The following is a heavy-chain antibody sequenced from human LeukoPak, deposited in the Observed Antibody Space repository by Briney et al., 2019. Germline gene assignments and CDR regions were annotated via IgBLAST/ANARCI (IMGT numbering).Heavy chain of an antibody. J-gene: IGHJ6*03. Sequence: GRSLRLSCAASGSTFDDYAMHWVRQAPGKGLEWVSGISWNSGSIGYADSVKGRFTISRDNAKNSLYLQMNSLRAEDTALYYCARERATLDYYYYVDVWGKGTTVTVSS. CDR1: GSTFDDYA. CDR2: ISWNSGSI. CDR3: ARERATLDYYYYVDV. D-gene: IGHD5-12*01. V-gene: IGHV3-9*01.